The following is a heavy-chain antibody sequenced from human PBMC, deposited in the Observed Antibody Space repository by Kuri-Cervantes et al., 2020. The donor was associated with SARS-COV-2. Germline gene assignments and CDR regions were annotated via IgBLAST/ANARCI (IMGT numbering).Heavy chain of an antibody. J-gene: IGHJ6*02. CDR2: IWYDGSNK. Sequence: GESLKISCAASGFTFSSYGMHWVRQAPGRGLEWVAVIWYDGSNKYYADSVKGRFTISRDNSKNTLYLQMNSLTTEDTAVYYCARESSSSLNYYYGMDIWGQGTSVTVSS. CDR3: ARESSSSLNYYYGMDI. CDR1: GFTFSSYG. D-gene: IGHD6-6*01. V-gene: IGHV3-33*01.